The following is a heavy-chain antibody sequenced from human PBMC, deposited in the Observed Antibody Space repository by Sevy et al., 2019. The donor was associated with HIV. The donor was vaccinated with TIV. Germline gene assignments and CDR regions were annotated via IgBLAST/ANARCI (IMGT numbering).Heavy chain of an antibody. J-gene: IGHJ5*02. Sequence: GGSLRLSCSASGFNIGPYALHWLRQTPGKGLQWLALISKDGIQKENADFEKGRFSLSRDNSKNSFSLVMTKLRPEDTAVYYCAKEGYYYDSRSKDWFDPWGQGTPVTVSS. CDR3: AKEGYYYDSRSKDWFDP. V-gene: IGHV3-30*01. D-gene: IGHD3-22*01. CDR2: ISKDGIQK. CDR1: GFNIGPYA.